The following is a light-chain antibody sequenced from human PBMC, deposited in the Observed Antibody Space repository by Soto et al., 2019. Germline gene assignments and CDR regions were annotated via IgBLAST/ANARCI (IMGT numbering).Light chain of an antibody. J-gene: IGKJ1*01. CDR3: QQYDSSPRT. Sequence: EIVLPQSPATLSLSPGERATRSCRASQSVSSYLAWYQQKPGQAPRLLIYDASNRATGIPARFSGSGSGTDFTLTISRLEPEDFAVYYCQQYDSSPRTFGQGTKVDIK. CDR2: DAS. V-gene: IGKV3-20*01. CDR1: QSVSSY.